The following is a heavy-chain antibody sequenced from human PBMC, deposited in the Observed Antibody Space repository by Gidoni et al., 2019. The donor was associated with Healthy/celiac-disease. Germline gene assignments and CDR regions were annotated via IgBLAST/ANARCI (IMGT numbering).Heavy chain of an antibody. J-gene: IGHJ3*02. V-gene: IGHV3-48*01. D-gene: IGHD5-18*01. CDR3: ARDQLIYSYDDAFDI. CDR2: ISSSSSTI. Sequence: EVQLVESGGGLVQPGGSLRLSCAASGFTFSSYSMNWVRQAPGKGLEWVSYISSSSSTIYYADSVKGRFTISRDNAKNSLYLQMNSLRAEDTAVYYCARDQLIYSYDDAFDIWGQGTMVTVSS. CDR1: GFTFSSYS.